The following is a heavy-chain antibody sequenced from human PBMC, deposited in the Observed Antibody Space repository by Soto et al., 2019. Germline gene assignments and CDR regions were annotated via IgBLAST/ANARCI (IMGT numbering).Heavy chain of an antibody. D-gene: IGHD3-22*01. CDR3: ARRIGYRSSSLRYYYYCMDV. CDR2: IYYSGST. J-gene: IGHJ6*02. Sequence: SETLSLTCTVSGGSVSSGSYYWSWIRQPPGKGLEWIGDIYYSGSTHYNPSLKSRVTISVETSKNQFSLKLSSVTAASAAVYYSARRIGYRSSSLRYYYYCMDVWGQGTTVTVSS. CDR1: GGSVSSGSYY. V-gene: IGHV4-61*01.